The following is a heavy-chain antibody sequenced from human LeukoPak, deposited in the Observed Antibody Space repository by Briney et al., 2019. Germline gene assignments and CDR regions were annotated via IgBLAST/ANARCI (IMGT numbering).Heavy chain of an antibody. CDR2: ISGSGGST. CDR1: GFTFSSYA. Sequence: GGSLRLSCAASGFTFSSYAMSWVRQAPGKGLEWVSAISGSGGSTYYADSVKGRFTISRDNAKNSLYLQMNSLRAEDTAVYYCARGGGYDFWSDENWFDPWGQGTLVTVSS. V-gene: IGHV3-23*01. J-gene: IGHJ5*02. D-gene: IGHD3-3*01. CDR3: ARGGGYDFWSDENWFDP.